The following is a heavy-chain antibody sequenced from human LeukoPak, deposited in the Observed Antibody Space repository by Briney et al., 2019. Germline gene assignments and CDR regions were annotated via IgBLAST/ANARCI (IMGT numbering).Heavy chain of an antibody. J-gene: IGHJ1*01. Sequence: GGSLRLSCGASGFTFSKHGMNWVRQAPGKGLEWLSGVSPPGGGTYYADSVKGRFTISRDDSKNTLSLQMNSLRVEDTAVYYCAKTTTGIRKYFQHWGQGTLVTVSS. CDR2: VSPPGGGT. CDR3: AKTTTGIRKYFQH. CDR1: GFTFSKHG. D-gene: IGHD1-1*01. V-gene: IGHV3-23*01.